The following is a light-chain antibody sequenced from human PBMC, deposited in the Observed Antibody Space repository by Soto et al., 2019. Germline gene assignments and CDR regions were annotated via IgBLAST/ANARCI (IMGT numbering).Light chain of an antibody. Sequence: DIQMTQSPSSLSASVGDRVAITCRASQGIGNDLGWYQQKPGEAPKRLIYAASSLQSGVPSRFSGSGSGTEFTLTINSLQPEDFATYYCLQHNNYPRTFGQGTKVDIK. CDR3: LQHNNYPRT. J-gene: IGKJ1*01. CDR2: AAS. CDR1: QGIGND. V-gene: IGKV1-17*01.